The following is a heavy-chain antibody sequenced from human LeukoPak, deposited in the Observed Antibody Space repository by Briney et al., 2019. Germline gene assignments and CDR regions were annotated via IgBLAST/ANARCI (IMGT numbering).Heavy chain of an antibody. V-gene: IGHV1-46*01. Sequence: ASVKVSCKASGYTFTSYYMHWVRQAPGQGLEWMGIINPSGGSTSYAQKFQGRVTMTRDMSTSTVYMELSSLRSEDTAVYYCARGPGQLVRTPPRGWFDPWGQGTLVTVSS. J-gene: IGHJ5*02. CDR3: ARGPGQLVRTPPRGWFDP. D-gene: IGHD6-6*01. CDR2: INPSGGST. CDR1: GYTFTSYY.